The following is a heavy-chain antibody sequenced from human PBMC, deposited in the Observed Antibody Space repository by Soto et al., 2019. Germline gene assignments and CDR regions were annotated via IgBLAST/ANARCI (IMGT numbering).Heavy chain of an antibody. J-gene: IGHJ6*04. CDR2: ISGSGGST. Sequence: GGSLRLSCAASGFTFSSYAMSLVRQAPGKGLEWVSSISGSGGSTYYADSVKGRFTISRDNSKNTLYLQMNSLRAEDTAVYYCAKDMSSGSYLYYYGMDVWGKGTTVTVSS. CDR3: AKDMSSGSYLYYYGMDV. D-gene: IGHD3-10*01. V-gene: IGHV3-23*01. CDR1: GFTFSSYA.